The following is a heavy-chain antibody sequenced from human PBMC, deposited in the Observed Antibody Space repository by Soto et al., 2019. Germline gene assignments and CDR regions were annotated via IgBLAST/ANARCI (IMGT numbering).Heavy chain of an antibody. J-gene: IGHJ4*02. Sequence: QVQLQESGPGLVKPSQTLSLTCTVSGGSISSGGYYWSWIRQHPGKGLEWIGYIYYSGSTYYNPYLNSRVTISVDTSKNQFSLKRSSVTAADTAVYYCARWPQLEPRFDYWGQGTLVTVSS. CDR3: ARWPQLEPRFDY. CDR2: IYYSGST. V-gene: IGHV4-31*03. D-gene: IGHD1-1*01. CDR1: GGSISSGGYY.